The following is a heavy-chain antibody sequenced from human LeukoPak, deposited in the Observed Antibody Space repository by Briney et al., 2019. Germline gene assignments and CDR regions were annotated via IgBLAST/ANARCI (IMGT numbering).Heavy chain of an antibody. V-gene: IGHV4-4*07. CDR2: IYTSGST. J-gene: IGHJ4*02. D-gene: IGHD5-18*01. CDR3: AKDRDSYGPDFDY. Sequence: SETLSLTCTVSGGSISRYYWSWVRQPAGKGLEWVGRIYTSGSTNYTPSLKSRVSMSVDTSKNQFSLKLSSVTAEDTAIYYCAKDRDSYGPDFDYWGQGTLVTVSS. CDR1: GGSISRYY.